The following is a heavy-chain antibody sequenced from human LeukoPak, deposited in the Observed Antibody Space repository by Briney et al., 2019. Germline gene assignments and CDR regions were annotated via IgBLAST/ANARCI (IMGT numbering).Heavy chain of an antibody. D-gene: IGHD1-26*01. CDR3: ARNGGSYYFDF. Sequence: PGGSLRLSCAASGFTFSSSSMNWVRQAPGKGLEWVSSISSSSNFIYYADSLKGRFTISRDNAKNSLYLQMNSLRAEDTAVYYCARNGGSYYFDFWGQGTLVTVSS. J-gene: IGHJ4*02. V-gene: IGHV3-21*01. CDR2: ISSSSNFI. CDR1: GFTFSSSS.